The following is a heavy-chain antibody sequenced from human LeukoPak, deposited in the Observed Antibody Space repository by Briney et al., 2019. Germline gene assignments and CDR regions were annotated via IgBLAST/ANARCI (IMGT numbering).Heavy chain of an antibody. CDR2: ISSSGTYI. V-gene: IGHV3-21*01. Sequence: GGSLRLSCAASGFTFSSYSMTWVRQAPGKGLEWVSSISSSGTYIYYADSVKGRFTISRDNAKNSLYLQMNSLRAEDTAVYYCARGSSTLPQEFDYWGQGTLVTVSS. J-gene: IGHJ4*02. CDR1: GFTFSSYS. CDR3: ARGSSTLPQEFDY. D-gene: IGHD6-6*01.